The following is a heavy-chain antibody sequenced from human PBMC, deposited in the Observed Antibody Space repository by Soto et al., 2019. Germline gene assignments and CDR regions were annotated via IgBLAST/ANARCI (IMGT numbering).Heavy chain of an antibody. D-gene: IGHD6-13*01. V-gene: IGHV4-31*03. CDR1: GGSISSGGYY. CDR2: IYYSGST. Sequence: SETLSLTCTVSGGSISSGGYYWSWIRQHPXKGLEWIGYIYYSGSTYYNPSLKSRVTISVDTSKNQFSLKLSSVTAADTAVYYCARAPYSSSWYGATGNWFDPWGQGTLVTVSS. CDR3: ARAPYSSSWYGATGNWFDP. J-gene: IGHJ5*02.